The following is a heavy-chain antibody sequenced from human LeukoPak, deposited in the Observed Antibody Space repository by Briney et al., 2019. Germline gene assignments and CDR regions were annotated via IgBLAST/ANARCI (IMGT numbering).Heavy chain of an antibody. V-gene: IGHV3-30*18. J-gene: IGHJ6*03. CDR2: ISYDGSNK. Sequence: GGSLRLSCAASGFTFSSYGMHWVRQAPGKGLEWVAVISYDGSNKYYADSVKGRFTISRDNSKNTLYLQMNSLRAEDTAVYYCAKDLYSSGWYDYYYYYYMDVWGKGTTVTVSS. CDR3: AKDLYSSGWYDYYYYYYMDV. D-gene: IGHD6-19*01. CDR1: GFTFSSYG.